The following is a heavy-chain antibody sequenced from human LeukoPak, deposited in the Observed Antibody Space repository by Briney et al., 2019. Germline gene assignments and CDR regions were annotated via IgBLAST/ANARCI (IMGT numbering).Heavy chain of an antibody. CDR2: INPNSGGT. V-gene: IGHV1-2*02. D-gene: IGHD4-17*01. Sequence: ASVKVSCKGSGYRYTGYYMHWVRQAPGQGLEWMGWINPNSGGTNYAQKFQGRVTMTRDTSISTAYMELSRLRSDDTAVYYCARDYGDRFDYWGQGTLATVSS. J-gene: IGHJ4*02. CDR1: GYRYTGYY. CDR3: ARDYGDRFDY.